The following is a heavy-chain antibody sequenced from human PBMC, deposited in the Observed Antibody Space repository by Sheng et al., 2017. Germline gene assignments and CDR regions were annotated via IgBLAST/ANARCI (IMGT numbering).Heavy chain of an antibody. CDR3: ARLFSSGWYRDKANSYFDY. CDR1: GGSISSSSYY. CDR2: IYYSGST. D-gene: IGHD6-19*01. J-gene: IGHJ4*02. V-gene: IGHV4-39*07. Sequence: QLQLQESGPGLVKPSETLSLTCTVSGGSISSSSYYWGWIRQPPGKGLEWIGSIYYSGSTYYNPSLKSRVTISVDTSKNQFSLKLSSVTAADTAVYYCARLFSSGWYRDKANSYFDYWGQGTLVTVSS.